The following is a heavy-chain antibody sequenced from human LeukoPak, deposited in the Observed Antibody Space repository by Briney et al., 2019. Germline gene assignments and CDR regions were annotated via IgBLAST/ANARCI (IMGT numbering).Heavy chain of an antibody. V-gene: IGHV4-59*01. Sequence: SETLSLTCTVSGGSISSYYWSWIRQPPGKGLEWIGYIYYSGSTNYNPSLKSRVTISVDTSKNQFSLKLSSVTAADTAVYYCVRGAHRFMITFGEEGFDYWGQGTLVTVSS. J-gene: IGHJ4*02. D-gene: IGHD3-16*01. CDR3: VRGAHRFMITFGEEGFDY. CDR2: IYYSGST. CDR1: GGSISSYY.